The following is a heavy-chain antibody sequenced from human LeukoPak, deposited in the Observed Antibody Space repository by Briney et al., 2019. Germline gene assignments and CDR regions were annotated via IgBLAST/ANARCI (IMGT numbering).Heavy chain of an antibody. V-gene: IGHV1-8*02. J-gene: IGHJ4*02. CDR3: ARENYDFWKSLIDY. D-gene: IGHD3-3*01. CDR1: GYTFTSYG. CDR2: MNPNSGNT. Sequence: ASVKVSCKASGYTFTSYGISWVRQATGQGLEWMGWMNPNSGNTGYAQKFQGRVTMTRNTSINTAYMELSSLRSEDTAVYYCARENYDFWKSLIDYWGQGTLVTVSS.